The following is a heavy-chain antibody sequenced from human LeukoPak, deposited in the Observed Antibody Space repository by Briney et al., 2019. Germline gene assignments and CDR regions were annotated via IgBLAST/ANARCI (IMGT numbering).Heavy chain of an antibody. CDR1: EFTFSNYA. D-gene: IGHD2-21*02. Sequence: GGSLRLSCAASEFTFSNYAMSWVRQAPGKGLEWVSVISGSGGNTYYADSVKGRFTISRDNSKNTLYLQMNSLRAEDTAVYYCAKSPVVVTVRGAFDIWGQGTMVTVSS. CDR2: ISGSGGNT. V-gene: IGHV3-23*01. CDR3: AKSPVVVTVRGAFDI. J-gene: IGHJ3*02.